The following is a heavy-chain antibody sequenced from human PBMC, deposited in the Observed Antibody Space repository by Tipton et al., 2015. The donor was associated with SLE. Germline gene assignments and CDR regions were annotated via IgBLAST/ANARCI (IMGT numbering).Heavy chain of an antibody. CDR1: GGSMSGHY. CDR2: YTGSA. CDR3: AAYGGYDSGWFDP. Sequence: GLVKPSETLSLTCTVSGGSMSGHYWGWIRQFPGKGLEWIGYTGSAVYNPSLKSRVTISVDTSKNQVSLKLTSVTAADTAVYYCAAYGGYDSGWFDPWGQGTLVTVSS. J-gene: IGHJ5*02. D-gene: IGHD5-12*01. V-gene: IGHV4-59*11.